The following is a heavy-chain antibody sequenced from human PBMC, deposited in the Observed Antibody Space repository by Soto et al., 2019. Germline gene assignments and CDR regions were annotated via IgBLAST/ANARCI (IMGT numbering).Heavy chain of an antibody. Sequence: QVHLVESGGGVVQPGTSLRLACAASGFRFSGYGMQWVRQTPGKGLEWVGVIWYDGSKTFYADSVKGRFTISRDNSNNNVFLQMDSLRAEDPEVYHCVTDIGGGSWYSLAYWGPGSLVTVSS. CDR1: GFRFSGYG. V-gene: IGHV3-33*03. CDR3: VTDIGGGSWYSLAY. D-gene: IGHD2-15*01. CDR2: IWYDGSKT. J-gene: IGHJ4*02.